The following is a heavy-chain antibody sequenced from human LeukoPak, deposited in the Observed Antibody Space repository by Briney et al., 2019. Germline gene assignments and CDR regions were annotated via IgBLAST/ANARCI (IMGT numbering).Heavy chain of an antibody. CDR1: GFTFSSYA. CDR3: ARDYRATVVTAGPDS. D-gene: IGHD4-23*01. V-gene: IGHV3-30*19. CDR2: ISYDGRNT. J-gene: IGHJ5*02. Sequence: PGGSLRLSCAASGFTFSSYAMHWVRQAPGRGLQWVAFISYDGRNTYHADSVEGRFIISRDNSKDILYLQMNSLRLEDTALYYCARDYRATVVTAGPDSWGQGTLVTVSS.